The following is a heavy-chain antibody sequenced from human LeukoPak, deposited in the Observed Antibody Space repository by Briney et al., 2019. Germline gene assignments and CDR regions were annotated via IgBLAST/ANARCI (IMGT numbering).Heavy chain of an antibody. CDR2: IKQDGSEK. CDR1: GFTFSNYW. Sequence: GGSLGLSCAASGFTFSNYWMSWVRQAPGKGLEWVANIKQDGSEKYYVDSVKGRFTISRDNSKNTLYLQMNSLRAEDTAVYYCAKAPGRLLYWGQGTLVTVSS. CDR3: AKAPGRLLY. D-gene: IGHD1-26*01. J-gene: IGHJ4*02. V-gene: IGHV3-7*01.